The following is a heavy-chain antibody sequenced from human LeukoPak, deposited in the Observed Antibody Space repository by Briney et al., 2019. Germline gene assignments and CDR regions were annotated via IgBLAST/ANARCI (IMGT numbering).Heavy chain of an antibody. CDR1: GFTFSSYA. Sequence: GGSLRLSCAASGFTFSSYAMHWVRQAPGKGLEWVAVISYDGSNKYYADSVKGRFTISRDNSKNTLYLQMNSLRAEDTAVYYCAGPSDFDYWGQGTLVTVSS. CDR3: AGPSDFDY. CDR2: ISYDGSNK. V-gene: IGHV3-30-3*01. J-gene: IGHJ4*02.